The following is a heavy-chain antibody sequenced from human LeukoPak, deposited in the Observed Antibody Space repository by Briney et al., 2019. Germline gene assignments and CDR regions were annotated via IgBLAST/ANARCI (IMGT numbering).Heavy chain of an antibody. CDR1: GYTFTSYG. V-gene: IGHV1-18*01. CDR2: ISAYNGNT. CDR3: ALLTHKAAYDIPFDI. Sequence: ASVKVSCKASGYTFTSYGISWVRQAPGQGLEWMGWISAYNGNTNYAQKLQGRVTMTTDTSTSTAYMELRSLRSDDTAVYYCALLTHKAAYDIPFDIWGQGTMVTVSS. D-gene: IGHD3-9*01. J-gene: IGHJ3*02.